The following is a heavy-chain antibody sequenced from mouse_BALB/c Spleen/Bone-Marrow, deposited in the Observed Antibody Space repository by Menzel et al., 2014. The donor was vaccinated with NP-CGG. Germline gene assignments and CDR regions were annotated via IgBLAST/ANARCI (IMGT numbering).Heavy chain of an antibody. Sequence: VQLQDSGPSLVQPSQSLSITCTVSGFSLTSYGVHWVRQSPGKGLEWLGVIWRGGSAVYNEAFMSRLSITKDNSKSQVFFKMNSLQADDTAIYYCAKMGLRSWFAYWGQGTLVTVSA. D-gene: IGHD2-2*01. V-gene: IGHV2-5-1*01. CDR2: IWRGGSA. CDR1: GFSLTSYG. J-gene: IGHJ3*01. CDR3: AKMGLRSWFAY.